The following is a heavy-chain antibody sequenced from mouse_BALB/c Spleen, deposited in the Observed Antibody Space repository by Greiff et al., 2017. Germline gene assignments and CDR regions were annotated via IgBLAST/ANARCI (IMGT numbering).Heavy chain of an antibody. CDR3: ARRDYDYDWFAY. CDR1: GFNIKDTY. V-gene: IGHV14-3*02. J-gene: IGHJ3*01. Sequence: EVKLEESGAELVKPGASVKLSCTASGFNIKDTYMHWVKQRPEQGLEWIGRIDPANGNTKYDPKFQGKATITADTSSNTAYLQLSSLTSEDTAVYYCARRDYDYDWFAYWGQGTLVTVSA. D-gene: IGHD2-4*01. CDR2: IDPANGNT.